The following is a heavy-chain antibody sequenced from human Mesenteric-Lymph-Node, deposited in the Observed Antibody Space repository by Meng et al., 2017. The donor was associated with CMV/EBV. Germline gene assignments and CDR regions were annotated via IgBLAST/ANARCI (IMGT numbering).Heavy chain of an antibody. CDR2: IKKDGSEI. Sequence: GGSLRLSCGTSGFTLSDYWLSWVRRAPGKGLEWVASIKKDGSEIHYVDSVKGRFTISRDNAKNSLYLQMNSLRAEDTAVYYCARAHIVVVPPDNWFDPWGQGTLVTVSS. J-gene: IGHJ5*02. CDR1: GFTLSDYW. D-gene: IGHD2-2*01. V-gene: IGHV3-7*04. CDR3: ARAHIVVVPPDNWFDP.